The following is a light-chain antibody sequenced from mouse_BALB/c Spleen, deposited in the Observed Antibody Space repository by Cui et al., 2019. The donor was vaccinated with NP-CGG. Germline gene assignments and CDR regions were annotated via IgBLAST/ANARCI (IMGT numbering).Light chain of an antibody. CDR2: GTH. CDR1: TGAVTTSNY. Sequence: QAVVTQESVLTTSPGETVTLTCRSSTGAVTTSNYANWVQEKPDHLFTGLIGGTHNRAPGVSPRFSGSLIGDKAALTITGAQTEDEAIYFCALWYSNHWVFGGGTKLTVL. V-gene: IGLV1*01. CDR3: ALWYSNHWV. J-gene: IGLJ1*01.